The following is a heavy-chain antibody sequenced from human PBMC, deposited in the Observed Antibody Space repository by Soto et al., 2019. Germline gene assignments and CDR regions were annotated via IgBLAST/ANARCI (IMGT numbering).Heavy chain of an antibody. Sequence: GGSLRLSCAASGFTFSGSGIHWVRQASGKGLEWVGRIRTKTNNYATAYAASVKGRFTISRGDSKNMAYLQMNSLKTEDTAVYYCTAMAGIDYWGQGTLVTVSS. J-gene: IGHJ4*02. CDR3: TAMAGIDY. CDR2: IRTKTNNYAT. CDR1: GFTFSGSG. D-gene: IGHD6-19*01. V-gene: IGHV3-73*01.